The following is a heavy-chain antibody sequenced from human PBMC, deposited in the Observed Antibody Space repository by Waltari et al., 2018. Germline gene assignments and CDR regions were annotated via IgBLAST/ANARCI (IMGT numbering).Heavy chain of an antibody. V-gene: IGHV4-30-2*01. Sequence: QLHLQESGSGLVKHSQTLSLTCAVSGDSISSGGYSWSWIRQPPGKGLEWIGYIYYSGNTYYKACLTSRVTISLERSKNQFSLRLNSGTAADTGVDYCARRMTSQLIGGFDPWGQGTLVTVSS. J-gene: IGHJ5*02. CDR2: IYYSGNT. D-gene: IGHD3-10*01. CDR3: ARRMTSQLIGGFDP. CDR1: GDSISSGGYS.